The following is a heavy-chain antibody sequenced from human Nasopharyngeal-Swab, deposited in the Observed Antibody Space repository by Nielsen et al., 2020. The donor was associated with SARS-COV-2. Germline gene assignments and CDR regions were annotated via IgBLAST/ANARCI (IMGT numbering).Heavy chain of an antibody. J-gene: IGHJ5*02. Sequence: SETLSLTCVVSGFSVNTNYYWGWVRQPPGKGLEYIGETDHYGTTKYNPSLKSRATVSIDTSKNQFSLRLTSMTAADTGVYFCAGGVGGHLWSPPWGQGTQVTVSS. CDR2: TDHYGTT. V-gene: IGHV4/OR15-8*01. D-gene: IGHD3-3*02. CDR3: AGGVGGHLWSPP. CDR1: GFSVNTNYY.